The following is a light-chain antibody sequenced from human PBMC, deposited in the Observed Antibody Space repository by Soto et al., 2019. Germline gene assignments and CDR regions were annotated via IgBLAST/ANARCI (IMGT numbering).Light chain of an antibody. CDR1: QSVSSNY. CDR3: QQYARYPSGR. CDR2: GAS. J-gene: IGKJ1*01. Sequence: NVVALRPVTGSVSERQRTTLSYGAGQSVSSNYLAWYQQKPGQAPRLLIYGASSRATGIPDRFSGSGSGTGFTLTIRRLVHADFAVHYCQQYARYPSGRFCQGANLDNK. V-gene: IGKV3-20*01.